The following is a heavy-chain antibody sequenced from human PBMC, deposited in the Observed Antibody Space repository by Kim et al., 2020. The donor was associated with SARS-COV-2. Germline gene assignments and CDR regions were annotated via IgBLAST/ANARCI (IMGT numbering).Heavy chain of an antibody. J-gene: IGHJ4*02. Sequence: KTHYVATVHGRFTISREKSKTTLDLQMSNLRAEDTAVYFCARSREYSNLDYWGQGTLVTVSS. V-gene: IGHV3-30*15. D-gene: IGHD5-12*01. CDR3: ARSREYSNLDY. CDR2: KT.